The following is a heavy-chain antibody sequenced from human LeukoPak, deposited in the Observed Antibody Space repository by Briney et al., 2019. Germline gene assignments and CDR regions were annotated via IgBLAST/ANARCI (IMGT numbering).Heavy chain of an antibody. CDR1: GFTFSSYS. D-gene: IGHD6-13*01. V-gene: IGHV3-21*01. CDR2: ISSSSSYI. J-gene: IGHJ4*02. Sequence: GSLRLSCAASGFTFSSYSMNWVRQAPGKGLEWVSSISSSSSYIYYADSVKGRFTISRDNAKNSLYLQMNSLRAEDTAVYYCARDLWGQLAGEFDYWGQGTLVTVSS. CDR3: ARDLWGQLAGEFDY.